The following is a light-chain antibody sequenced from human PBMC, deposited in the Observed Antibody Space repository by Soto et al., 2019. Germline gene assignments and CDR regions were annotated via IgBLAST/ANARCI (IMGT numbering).Light chain of an antibody. CDR1: QDITTY. CDR2: EAS. J-gene: IGKJ2*01. CDR3: QQYGSSRNT. Sequence: EIVLTQSPATLSLSPGERATLSCRASQDITTYLAWYQHRPGQGPRLLIYEASKRATGIPARFSGSGSGTDFTLTISRVEPEDFAVYYCQQYGSSRNTFGQGTKLDIK. V-gene: IGKV3-11*01.